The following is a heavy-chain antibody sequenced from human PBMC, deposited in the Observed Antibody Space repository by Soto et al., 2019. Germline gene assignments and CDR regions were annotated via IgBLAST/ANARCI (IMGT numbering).Heavy chain of an antibody. Sequence: PSETLSLTCTVSGGSISSYYWSWIRQPPGKGLEWIGYIYYSGSTNYNPSLKSRVTISVDTSKNQFSLKLSSVTAADTAVYYCARLRFLEWLPEPNYFDYWGQGTLVTVSS. V-gene: IGHV4-59*08. CDR3: ARLRFLEWLPEPNYFDY. CDR2: IYYSGST. D-gene: IGHD3-3*01. J-gene: IGHJ4*02. CDR1: GGSISSYY.